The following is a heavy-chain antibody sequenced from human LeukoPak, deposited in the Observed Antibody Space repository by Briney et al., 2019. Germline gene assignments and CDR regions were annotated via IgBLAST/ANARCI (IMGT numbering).Heavy chain of an antibody. D-gene: IGHD3-22*01. CDR2: INTDGSGT. CDR1: GFTFSSYW. J-gene: IGHJ4*02. V-gene: IGHV3-74*01. Sequence: PGGSLRLSCAASGFTFSSYWMHWVRQAPGKGLVWVSRINTDGSGTTYADSVKGRFTIPRDNAKNTLYLQMNSLRAEDTAVYYCATFPTITVIIGGVFDYWGQGTLVTVSS. CDR3: ATFPTITVIIGGVFDY.